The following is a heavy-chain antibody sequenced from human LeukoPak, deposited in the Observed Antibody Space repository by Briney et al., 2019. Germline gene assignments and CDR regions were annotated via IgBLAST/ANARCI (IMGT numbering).Heavy chain of an antibody. Sequence: GGSLRLSCAASGFTFSSYAMHWVRQAPGKGLEWVAVISYDGSNKYYADSVKGRFTISRDNSKNTLYLQMNSLRAEDTAVYYCARELTIFGVVDYWGQGTLVTVSS. J-gene: IGHJ4*02. D-gene: IGHD3-3*01. CDR1: GFTFSSYA. CDR3: ARELTIFGVVDY. CDR2: ISYDGSNK. V-gene: IGHV3-30-3*01.